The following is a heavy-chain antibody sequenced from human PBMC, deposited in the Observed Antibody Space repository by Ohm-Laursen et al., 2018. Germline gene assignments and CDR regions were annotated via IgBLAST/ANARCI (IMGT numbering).Heavy chain of an antibody. D-gene: IGHD2-15*01. V-gene: IGHV3-72*01. J-gene: IGHJ4*02. Sequence: SLRLSCAASGFTFDGHYMDWVRQAPGKGLELVARSRDKANSYTTAYVASVKGRFSVSRDDSENSLYLQMNSLKTEDTAIYYCVRGCLGGSCYTFDYWGQGTLLTVSS. CDR1: GFTFDGHY. CDR2: SRDKANSYTT. CDR3: VRGCLGGSCYTFDY.